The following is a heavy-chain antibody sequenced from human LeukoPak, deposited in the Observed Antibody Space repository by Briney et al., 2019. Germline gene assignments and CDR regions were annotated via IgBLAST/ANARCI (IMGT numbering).Heavy chain of an antibody. J-gene: IGHJ4*02. CDR2: VSYDGSHE. V-gene: IGHV3-30*18. D-gene: IGHD3-10*01. CDR1: AFSLSNYG. CDR3: AKGERGGGVY. Sequence: PGRSLRLSCVASAFSLSNYGMHSVRQAPGKGQEWVAAVSYDGSHEWYADSVKGRFTVPRDNSKNTLYLQMNSRRLEDTAVFYCAKGERGGGVYWGEGTQVSVSS.